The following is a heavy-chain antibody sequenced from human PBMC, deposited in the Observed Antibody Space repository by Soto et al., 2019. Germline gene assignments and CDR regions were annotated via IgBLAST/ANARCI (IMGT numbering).Heavy chain of an antibody. J-gene: IGHJ4*02. CDR2: ISYDGSNK. D-gene: IGHD1-26*01. CDR3: AKSPYGGRTGGSFDY. CDR1: GFTFSSYG. V-gene: IGHV3-30*18. Sequence: GSLRLSCAASGFTFSSYGMHWVRQAPGKGLEWVAVISYDGSNKYYADSVKGRFTISRDNSKNTLYLQMNSLRAEDTAVYYCAKSPYGGRTGGSFDYWGQGTLVTSPQ.